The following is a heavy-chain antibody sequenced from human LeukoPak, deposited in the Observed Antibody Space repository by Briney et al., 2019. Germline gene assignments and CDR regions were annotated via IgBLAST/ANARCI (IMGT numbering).Heavy chain of an antibody. CDR2: FDPEDGET. V-gene: IGHV1-24*01. Sequence: VASVKVSCKVSGYTLTELSMHWVRQAPGKGLEWMGGFDPEDGETIYAQKFQGRVTMTEDTSTDTAYMELSSLRSEDTAVYYCARDGKNYYDSSGYLDYWGQGTLVTDSS. J-gene: IGHJ4*02. CDR1: GYTLTELS. D-gene: IGHD3-22*01. CDR3: ARDGKNYYDSSGYLDY.